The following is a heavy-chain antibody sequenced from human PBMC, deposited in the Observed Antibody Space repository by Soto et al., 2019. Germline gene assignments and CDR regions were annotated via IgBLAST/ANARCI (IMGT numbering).Heavy chain of an antibody. J-gene: IGHJ5*02. V-gene: IGHV4-4*07. CDR2: IYATGDT. CDR3: VWDGTKHLRNRCEP. Sequence: SETLSLTCNVSGASLSRYYWSWIRQLPGKGLELIGRIYATGDTDYNPSLNSRISMPVDMSKKQFCLPLRAVTAADTAIYYCVWDGTKHLRNRCEPWGRGILVTAAS. D-gene: IGHD3-3*02. CDR1: GASLSRYY.